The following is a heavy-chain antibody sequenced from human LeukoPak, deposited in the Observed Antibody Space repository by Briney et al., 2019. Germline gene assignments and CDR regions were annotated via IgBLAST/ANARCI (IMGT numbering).Heavy chain of an antibody. D-gene: IGHD2-2*02. CDR1: GFTFSSFW. Sequence: GGSLRLSCAASGFTFSSFWMHWVRHAPGKGLVWVSRIISDGSTTTYADSVKGRFTISRDNAKNTLYLQMNSLRAEDTAVYYCAGEGGYCSNTSCYKVFQLWGQGTLLGVCS. J-gene: IGHJ1*01. CDR2: IISDGSTT. CDR3: AGEGGYCSNTSCYKVFQL. V-gene: IGHV3-74*01.